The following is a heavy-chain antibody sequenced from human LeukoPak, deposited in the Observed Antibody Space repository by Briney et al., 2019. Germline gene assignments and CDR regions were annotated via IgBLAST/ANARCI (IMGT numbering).Heavy chain of an antibody. J-gene: IGHJ6*03. D-gene: IGHD1-26*01. CDR2: IRNKANSYTT. Sequence: LSLTCTVSGGSISSSTYYWVWIRQPPGKGLEWVGRIRNKANSYTTEYAASVKGRFTISRDDSKNSLYLQMNSLKTEDTAVFYCAREVGATIDFYYYYYYMDVWGKGTTVTVSS. CDR1: GGSISSSTYY. V-gene: IGHV3-72*01. CDR3: AREVGATIDFYYYYYYMDV.